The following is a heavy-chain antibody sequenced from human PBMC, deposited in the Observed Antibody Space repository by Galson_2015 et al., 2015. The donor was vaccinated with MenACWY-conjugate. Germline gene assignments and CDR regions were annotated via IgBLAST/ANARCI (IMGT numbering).Heavy chain of an antibody. CDR1: GFTFSSYS. J-gene: IGHJ1*01. Sequence: SLRLSCAASGFTFSSYSMNWVRQAPGKGLEWVSYISESSSTIVYADSVKGRLTISRDNAKNSLYLQMNSLRAEDTAVYYCASRESSSWYRQYFQHWGQGTLVTVSS. D-gene: IGHD6-13*01. CDR2: ISESSSTI. V-gene: IGHV3-48*01. CDR3: ASRESSSWYRQYFQH.